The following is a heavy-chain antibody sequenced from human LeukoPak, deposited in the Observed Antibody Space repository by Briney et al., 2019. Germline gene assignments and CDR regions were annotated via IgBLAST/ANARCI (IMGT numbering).Heavy chain of an antibody. V-gene: IGHV3-23*01. D-gene: IGHD6-19*01. CDR2: ISTGGYT. CDR3: AKGRSSGWLPAH. Sequence: GGSLRLSCAASGFTFSCYAMNWVRQAPGKGLDWVSSISTGGYTYYADSVKGRFTISRDNSKNTLYLQMNSLSAEDTAIYYCAKGRSSGWLPAHWGQGTLVTVSS. CDR1: GFTFSCYA. J-gene: IGHJ4*02.